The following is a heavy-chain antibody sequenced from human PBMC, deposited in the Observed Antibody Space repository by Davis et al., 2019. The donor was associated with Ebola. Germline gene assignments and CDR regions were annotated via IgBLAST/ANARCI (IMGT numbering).Heavy chain of an antibody. Sequence: ASVKVSCKASGYTFTNFGISWVRQAPGQGLEWMGWISTSNGNTHHAQKFQGRVTMTTDTSTTTAYMELRSLESDDTALYYCARGSFSWNYVPSALDYWGQGTLITVSS. CDR1: GYTFTNFG. CDR2: ISTSNGNT. V-gene: IGHV1-18*01. CDR3: ARGSFSWNYVPSALDY. J-gene: IGHJ4*02. D-gene: IGHD1-7*01.